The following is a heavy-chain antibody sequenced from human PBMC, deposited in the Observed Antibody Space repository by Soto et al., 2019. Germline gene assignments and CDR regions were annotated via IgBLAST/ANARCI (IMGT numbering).Heavy chain of an antibody. CDR2: ISARGGSS. V-gene: IGHV3-23*01. Sequence: DVQLLESGGGLVQPGGSLRLSCAASGFSFSSYAMVWVRQAPGKGLEWVAGISARGGSSYFADSVKGRFTLSRDNSKNGLSVEMNSLRAEDTAIYFCAKGSFEYSASVDIWGQGTLVVVSS. CDR3: AKGSFEYSASVDI. D-gene: IGHD5-12*01. CDR1: GFSFSSYA. J-gene: IGHJ4*02.